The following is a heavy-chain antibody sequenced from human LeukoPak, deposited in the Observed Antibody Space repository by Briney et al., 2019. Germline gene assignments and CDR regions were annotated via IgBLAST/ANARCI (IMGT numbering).Heavy chain of an antibody. D-gene: IGHD3-10*01. Sequence: GGSLRLSCAASGFTFSSYWMNWVRQAPGKGLECVANIKQDGSEKYCVDSVKGRFTISRDNAKNSLYLQMNSLRVEDTAVYYCARVRGSKSMDVWGQGTTVTVSS. CDR2: IKQDGSEK. J-gene: IGHJ6*02. CDR3: ARVRGSKSMDV. V-gene: IGHV3-7*01. CDR1: GFTFSSYW.